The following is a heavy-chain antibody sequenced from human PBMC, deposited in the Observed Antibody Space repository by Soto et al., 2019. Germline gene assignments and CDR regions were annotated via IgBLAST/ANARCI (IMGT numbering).Heavy chain of an antibody. J-gene: IGHJ3*02. Sequence: SETLSLTCTVSGGSISSSSYYWGWIRQPPGKGLEWIGSIYYSGSTYYNPSLKSRVTISVDTSKNQFSLKLSSVTAADTAVYYCLKTLWFGELLGDGAFDIWGQGTMVTVSS. D-gene: IGHD3-10*01. CDR1: GGSISSSSYY. CDR3: LKTLWFGELLGDGAFDI. CDR2: IYYSGST. V-gene: IGHV4-39*01.